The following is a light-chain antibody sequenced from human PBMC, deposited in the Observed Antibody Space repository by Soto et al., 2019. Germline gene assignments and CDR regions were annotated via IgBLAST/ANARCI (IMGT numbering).Light chain of an antibody. CDR3: QQYNRYSPSMHT. CDR1: QSISSW. Sequence: DIQMTQSPSTLSASVGDRVTITCRASQSISSWLAWYQQKPGKAPKLLIYKASSLESGVPSRFSGSGSGTEFTLTISRLQPDAFSTYYCQQYNRYSPSMHTFGQGTKLEIK. V-gene: IGKV1-5*03. J-gene: IGKJ2*01. CDR2: KAS.